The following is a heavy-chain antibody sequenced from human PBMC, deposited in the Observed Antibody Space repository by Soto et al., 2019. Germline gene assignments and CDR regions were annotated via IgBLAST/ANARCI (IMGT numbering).Heavy chain of an antibody. J-gene: IGHJ6*02. CDR3: SRRLKLGADYYGMDV. D-gene: IGHD1-26*01. V-gene: IGHV6-1*01. CDR1: GDSVSSTSAA. Sequence: SQTLSLTCAISGDSVSSTSAAWNWIRQSPSRSLEWLGRTFYRSKWYYDYAVSVKSRITINPDTSKNQFSLQLNSVTPEDTAVYYCSRRLKLGADYYGMDVWGQGTTVTVSS. CDR2: TFYRSKWYY.